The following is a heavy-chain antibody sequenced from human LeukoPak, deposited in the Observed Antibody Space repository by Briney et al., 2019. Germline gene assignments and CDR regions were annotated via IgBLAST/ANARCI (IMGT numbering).Heavy chain of an antibody. CDR1: GGSISSYY. J-gene: IGHJ4*02. Sequence: SETLSLTCTVSGGSISSYYWSWIRQPPGKGLEWIGYIYYSGSTNYNPSLKSRVTISVDTSKNQFSLKLSSVTAADTAVYYCARRGGVPYGDSDDYWGQGTLVTVSS. CDR3: ARRGGVPYGDSDDY. V-gene: IGHV4-59*08. D-gene: IGHD4-17*01. CDR2: IYYSGST.